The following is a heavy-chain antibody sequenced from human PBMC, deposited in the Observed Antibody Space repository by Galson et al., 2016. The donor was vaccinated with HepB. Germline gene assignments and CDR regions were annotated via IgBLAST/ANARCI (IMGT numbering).Heavy chain of an antibody. J-gene: IGHJ4*02. D-gene: IGHD3-22*01. V-gene: IGHV4-39*01. CDR3: ARYDRHLITYDY. CDR1: GGSISSSGYS. Sequence: ETLSLTCVSGGSISSSGYSWGWFRQPPGKGLEWIGTIFYTGSTYYNPSLESRVTMSVDTSKNQFSLKLNSVTAADTAVYYCARYDRHLITYDYWAQGTLVTVSS. CDR2: IFYTGST.